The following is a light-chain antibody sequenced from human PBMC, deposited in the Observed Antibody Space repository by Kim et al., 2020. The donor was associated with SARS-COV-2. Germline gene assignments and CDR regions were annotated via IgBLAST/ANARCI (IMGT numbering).Light chain of an antibody. CDR2: GTS. CDR1: TGAVTSCHY. V-gene: IGLV7-43*01. J-gene: IGLJ3*02. Sequence: PGGTVTLTCAFGTGAVTSCHYPNWFKQKPGQTPSAQIFGTSNKYSSTPARFSGSLLGGKAALTLSGAQPEDEADYYCLLYNGAGQVFGGGTQLTVL. CDR3: LLYNGAGQV.